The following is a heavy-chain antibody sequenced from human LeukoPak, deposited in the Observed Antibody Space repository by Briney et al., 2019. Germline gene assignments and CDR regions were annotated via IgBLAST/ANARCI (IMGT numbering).Heavy chain of an antibody. D-gene: IGHD5-24*01. CDR2: IYYSGST. J-gene: IGHJ4*02. CDR1: GGSMSSYY. Sequence: SETLSLTCTVSGGSMSSYYWSWIRQPPGKGLEWIGYIYYSGSTKYNPSLKSRVTISVDTSKNQFSLKLGSVTAADTAVYYCARGARAGYNLEPLDYWGQGTLVTVSS. CDR3: ARGARAGYNLEPLDY. V-gene: IGHV4-59*08.